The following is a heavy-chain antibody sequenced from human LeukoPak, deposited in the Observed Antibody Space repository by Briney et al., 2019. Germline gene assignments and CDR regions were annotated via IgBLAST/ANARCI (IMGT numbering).Heavy chain of an antibody. CDR2: ISRTSEST. J-gene: IGHJ4*02. V-gene: IGHV3-23*01. CDR3: AKRIQSAMATGY. Sequence: GGSLRLSCAASGFSFNTYSMTWVRQAPGKGLEWVSIISRTSESTFYADSVKGRFTISRDNSKNTLYLQMNGLRAEDTAVYYCAKRIQSAMATGYWGQGTLVTVSS. CDR1: GFSFNTYS. D-gene: IGHD5-18*01.